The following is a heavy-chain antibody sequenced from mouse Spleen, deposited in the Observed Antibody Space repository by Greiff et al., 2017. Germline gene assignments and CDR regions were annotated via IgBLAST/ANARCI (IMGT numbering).Heavy chain of an antibody. V-gene: IGHV1-64*01. CDR1: GYTFTSYW. CDR2: IHPNSGST. D-gene: IGHD2-3*01. Sequence: QVQLQQPGAELVKPGASVKLSCKASGYTFTSYWMHWVKQRPGQGLEWIGMIHPNSGSTNYNEKFKSKATLTVDKSSSTAYMQLSSLTSEDSAVYYCARGEDGYYWYFDVWGAGTTVTVSS. CDR3: ARGEDGYYWYFDV. J-gene: IGHJ1*01.